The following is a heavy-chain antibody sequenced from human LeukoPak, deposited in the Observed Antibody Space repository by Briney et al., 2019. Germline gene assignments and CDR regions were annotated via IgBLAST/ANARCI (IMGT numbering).Heavy chain of an antibody. CDR3: ASVPH. V-gene: IGHV4-61*01. CDR1: GGSVSSGSYY. CDR2: IYYSAST. J-gene: IGHJ4*02. Sequence: SETLSLTCTVSGGSVSSGSYYWSWIRQPPGKGLEWIGYIYYSASTNYNPSLKSRVTISVDTSNNQFSLKLSSVTAADTAVYYCASVPHWGQGTLVTVSS. D-gene: IGHD6-6*01.